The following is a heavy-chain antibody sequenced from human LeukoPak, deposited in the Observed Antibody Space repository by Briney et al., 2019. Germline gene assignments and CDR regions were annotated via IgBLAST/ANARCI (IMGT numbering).Heavy chain of an antibody. Sequence: GGSLRLSCAASGFTVSSNYMSWVRQAPGQGLEWVSVIYSGGSTHHADSVKGRFTISRDNSKNTLYLQMNSLRAENTAVYYCARASTRVRGVIGAFDIWGQGTMVTVSS. CDR3: ARASTRVRGVIGAFDI. J-gene: IGHJ3*02. D-gene: IGHD3-10*01. CDR1: GFTVSSNY. CDR2: IYSGGST. V-gene: IGHV3-66*02.